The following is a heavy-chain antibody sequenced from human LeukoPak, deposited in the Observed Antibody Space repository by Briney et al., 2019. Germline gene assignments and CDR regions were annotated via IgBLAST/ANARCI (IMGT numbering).Heavy chain of an antibody. J-gene: IGHJ4*02. Sequence: ASVKVSCKASGGTFSSYAISWVRQAPGQGLEWMGWINPNSGGTNYAQKFQGRVTMTRDTSISTAYMELSRLRSDDTAVYYCAQQTDYDFWSGYYRYWGQGTLVTVSS. CDR1: GGTFSSYA. D-gene: IGHD3-3*01. CDR2: INPNSGGT. CDR3: AQQTDYDFWSGYYRY. V-gene: IGHV1-2*02.